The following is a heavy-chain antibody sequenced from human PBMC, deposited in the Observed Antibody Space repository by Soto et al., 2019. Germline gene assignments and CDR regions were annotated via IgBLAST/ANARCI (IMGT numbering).Heavy chain of an antibody. CDR3: ARDLVYGDYYYGVDV. D-gene: IGHD4-17*01. Sequence: SETLSLTCTVSGGSISSGDYYWSWIRQPPGKGLEWIGYIYYSGSAYYNPSLKSRVTISVDTSKNQFSLKLSSVTAADTAVYYCARDLVYGDYYYGVDVWGQGTTVTVSS. CDR1: GGSISSGDYY. CDR2: IYYSGSA. V-gene: IGHV4-30-4*01. J-gene: IGHJ6*02.